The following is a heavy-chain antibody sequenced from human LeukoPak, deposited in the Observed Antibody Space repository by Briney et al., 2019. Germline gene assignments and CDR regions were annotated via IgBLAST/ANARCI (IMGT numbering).Heavy chain of an antibody. CDR2: INEDGSDK. V-gene: IGHV3-7*01. CDR3: ARDTYRFDDY. J-gene: IGHJ4*02. Sequence: GVSLRLSCAASGFTFSSYWMSWVRQAPGKGLEWVASINEDGSDKYSVDSVRGRFTISRDNAKNSLYLQMSSLRAEDTAVYYCARDTYRFDDYWGQGTLVTVSS. CDR1: GFTFSSYW.